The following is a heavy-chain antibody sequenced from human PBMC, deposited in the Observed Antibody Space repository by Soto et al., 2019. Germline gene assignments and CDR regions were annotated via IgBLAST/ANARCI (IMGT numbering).Heavy chain of an antibody. CDR3: AKEGRPGRGYYFDY. CDR2: IYYSGST. D-gene: IGHD2-15*01. CDR1: GGSISSGDYY. J-gene: IGHJ4*02. Sequence: SETLSLTCTVSGGSISSGDYYWSWIRQPPGKGLEWIGYIYYSGSTYYNPSLKSRVTISVDTSKNQFSLYLQMNSLRAEDTAVYYCAKEGRPGRGYYFDYWGQGTLVTVSS. V-gene: IGHV4-30-4*01.